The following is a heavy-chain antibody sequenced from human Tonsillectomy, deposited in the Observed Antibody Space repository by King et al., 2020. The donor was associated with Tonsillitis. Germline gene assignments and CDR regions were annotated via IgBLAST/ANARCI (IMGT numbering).Heavy chain of an antibody. D-gene: IGHD6-19*01. V-gene: IGHV3-21*01. CDR1: GFTFSSYS. CDR2: ISSSSSYI. Sequence: EVQLVESGGGLVKPGGSLRLSCAASGFTFSSYSMNWVRQAPGKGLEWVSSISSSSSYIYYADSVKGRFTISRDNAKNSLYLQMNSLRAEDTAVYYCAREQWLEYYFDYWGQGTLVTVSS. J-gene: IGHJ4*02. CDR3: AREQWLEYYFDY.